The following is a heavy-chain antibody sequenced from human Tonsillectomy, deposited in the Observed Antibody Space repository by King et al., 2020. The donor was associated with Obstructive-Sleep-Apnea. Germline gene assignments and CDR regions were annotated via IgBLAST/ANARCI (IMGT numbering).Heavy chain of an antibody. CDR1: GFTFSNVW. CDR3: TTASIEGLDY. V-gene: IGHV3-15*01. J-gene: IGHJ4*02. CDR2: IKSKTDGGTK. D-gene: IGHD2/OR15-2a*01. Sequence: VQLVESGGGLVKPGGSLRLSCAASGFTFSNVWMTWVRQAPGKGLEWVGRIKSKTDGGTKDYAAPVKGRFTISRDDSKKTLYLQMNSLKTEDTAVYLCTTASIEGLDYWGQGTLVTVSS.